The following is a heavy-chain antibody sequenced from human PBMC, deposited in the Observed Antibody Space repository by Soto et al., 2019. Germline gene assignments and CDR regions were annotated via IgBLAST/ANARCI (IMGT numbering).Heavy chain of an antibody. CDR1: GYNFINYG. V-gene: IGHV1-18*01. Sequence: QVHLVQSGVEVKKPGASVKVSCKASGYNFINYGITWVRQAPGQGLEWMGWIRVHNGNTNYAQNLQGRVTMTTDTSTSTAYMELRSMSSNATAVYYCVRDLDGSGSYYTGYWGPGTMVTVS. D-gene: IGHD3-10*01. CDR3: VRDLDGSGSYYTGY. CDR2: IRVHNGNT. J-gene: IGHJ4*02.